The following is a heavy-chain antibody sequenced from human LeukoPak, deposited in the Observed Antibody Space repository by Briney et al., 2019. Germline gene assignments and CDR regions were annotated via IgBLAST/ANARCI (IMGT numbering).Heavy chain of an antibody. CDR3: ARASGSGWYVFDY. CDR1: GFTFSSYW. CDR2: IKQDGSEK. Sequence: GGSLRLSCAASGFTFSSYWMSWVRQAPGKGLEWVANIKQDGSEKYYVDSVKGRFTIPRDNAKNSLYLQMNSLRAEDTAVYYCARASGSGWYVFDYWGQGTLVTVSS. V-gene: IGHV3-7*01. J-gene: IGHJ4*02. D-gene: IGHD6-19*01.